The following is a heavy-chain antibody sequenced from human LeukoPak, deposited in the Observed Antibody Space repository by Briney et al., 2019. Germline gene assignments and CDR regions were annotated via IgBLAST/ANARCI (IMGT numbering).Heavy chain of an antibody. Sequence: GGSLRLSCAASGFPFSSYAMHWVRQAPGKGLEWVAVISYDGSNKYYADSVKGRFTISRDNSKNTLYLQMNSLRAEDTAVYYCANGNVNFDYWGQGTLVTVSS. V-gene: IGHV3-30*18. D-gene: IGHD1-1*01. CDR2: ISYDGSNK. J-gene: IGHJ4*02. CDR3: ANGNVNFDY. CDR1: GFPFSSYA.